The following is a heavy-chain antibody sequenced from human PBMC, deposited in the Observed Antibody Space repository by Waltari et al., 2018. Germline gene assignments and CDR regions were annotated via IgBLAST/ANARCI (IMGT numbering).Heavy chain of an antibody. CDR3: ARIGIAAAGTFWYFDL. CDR2: INPNSGGT. Sequence: QVQLVQSGAEVKKPGASVKVSCKASGYTFTGYYMHWVRQAPGQGLEWMGWINPNSGGTNYAKKCQGRVTTTRDTSFSTAYMGLSRLRSDDTAVNYCARIGIAAAGTFWYFDLWGRGTRVTVSS. V-gene: IGHV1-2*02. J-gene: IGHJ2*01. CDR1: GYTFTGYY. D-gene: IGHD6-13*01.